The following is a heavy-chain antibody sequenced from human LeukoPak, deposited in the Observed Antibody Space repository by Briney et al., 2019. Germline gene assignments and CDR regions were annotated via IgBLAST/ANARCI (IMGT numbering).Heavy chain of an antibody. Sequence: PETMSLTSTVYAGSISSRSYYWGWIRQPPGKGLEGIGRIYYSGSTYYNPSLKSRVTISVDTSKSQFSLKLSSVAAADTAVYYCARDVPYCSSTSCSFDYWGQGTLVTVSS. J-gene: IGHJ4*02. CDR1: AGSISSRSYY. V-gene: IGHV4-39*07. D-gene: IGHD2-2*01. CDR2: IYYSGST. CDR3: ARDVPYCSSTSCSFDY.